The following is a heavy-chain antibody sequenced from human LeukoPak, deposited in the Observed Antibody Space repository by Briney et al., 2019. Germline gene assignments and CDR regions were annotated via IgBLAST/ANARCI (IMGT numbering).Heavy chain of an antibody. V-gene: IGHV3-7*03. CDR3: TRHFMGMIVVVITNGPKCFDY. Sequence: PGGSLRLSCAASGFTFTSYWMSWVRQAPGKGLEWVANIKQDGSEKFYVDSVKGRFTISRDNAKNSLYLQMNSLRAEDTAVYYCTRHFMGMIVVVITNGPKCFDYWGQGTLVTVSS. CDR1: GFTFTSYW. D-gene: IGHD3-22*01. J-gene: IGHJ4*02. CDR2: IKQDGSEK.